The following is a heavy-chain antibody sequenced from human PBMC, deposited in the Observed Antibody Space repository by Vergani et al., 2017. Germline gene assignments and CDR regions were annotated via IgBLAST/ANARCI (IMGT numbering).Heavy chain of an antibody. CDR1: GFTFSTYG. V-gene: IGHV3-33*01. CDR3: ARDRGGSYSGLDY. J-gene: IGHJ4*02. D-gene: IGHD1-26*01. CDR2: IWYDGSNK. Sequence: QVQLVESGGGMVQPGRSLRLSCAASGFTFSTYGMHWVRQAPGKGLEWVAVIWYDGSNKYYADSVKGQFTISRDNSKNTLYLEMHSLRAEDTAVYYCARDRGGSYSGLDYWGQGILVTVSS.